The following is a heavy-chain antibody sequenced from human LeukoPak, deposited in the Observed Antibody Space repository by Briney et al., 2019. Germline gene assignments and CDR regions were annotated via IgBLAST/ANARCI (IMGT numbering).Heavy chain of an antibody. CDR2: IIPILGIA. J-gene: IGHJ4*02. D-gene: IGHD1-26*01. Sequence: GASVKVSCKASGGTFSSYAISWVRQAPGQGLEWMGRIIPILGIANYAQKFQGRVTITADKSTSTAYMELSSLRSEDTAVYYCARIFNSGRYSFDYWGQGTLVTVSS. CDR3: ARIFNSGRYSFDY. CDR1: GGTFSSYA. V-gene: IGHV1-69*04.